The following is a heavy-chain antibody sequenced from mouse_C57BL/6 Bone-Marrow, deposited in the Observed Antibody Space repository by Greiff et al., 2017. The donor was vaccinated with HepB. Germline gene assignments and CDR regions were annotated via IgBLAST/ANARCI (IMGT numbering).Heavy chain of an antibody. CDR1: GYTFTSYC. CDR3: ARDGYYGGAMDY. CDR2: IYPGSGST. Sequence: QVQLQQPGAELVKPGASVKMSCKASGYTFTSYCITWVKQRPGQGLEWIGDIYPGSGSTNYNEKFKSKATLTVDKSSSTAYMQLRSLTSEDSAVYYCARDGYYGGAMDYWGQGTSVTVSS. V-gene: IGHV1-55*01. D-gene: IGHD1-1*01. J-gene: IGHJ4*01.